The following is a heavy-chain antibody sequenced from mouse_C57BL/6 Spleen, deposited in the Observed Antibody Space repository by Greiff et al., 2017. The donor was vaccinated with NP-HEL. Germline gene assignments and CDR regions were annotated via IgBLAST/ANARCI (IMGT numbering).Heavy chain of an antibody. CDR3: ARYGSSYRYFDV. J-gene: IGHJ1*03. Sequence: VKLQESGAELVKPGASVKIPCKASGYAFSSYWMNWVKQRPGKGLEWIGQIYPGDGDTNYNGKFKGKATLTADKSSSTAYMQLSSLTSEDSAVYFCARYGSSYRYFDVWGTGTTVTVSS. D-gene: IGHD1-1*01. V-gene: IGHV1-80*01. CDR2: IYPGDGDT. CDR1: GYAFSSYW.